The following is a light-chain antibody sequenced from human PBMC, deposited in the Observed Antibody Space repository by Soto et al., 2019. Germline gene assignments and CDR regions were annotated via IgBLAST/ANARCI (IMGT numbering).Light chain of an antibody. J-gene: IGKJ1*01. CDR3: QQSYSTPWT. V-gene: IGKV1-39*01. Sequence: IPLPPSPSSLSSSLGDRVTITCRASKSILRSFPFSPPPPGKAPKLLIYAASSLQSGVPSRFSGSGSGTDFTLTISSLQPEDFATYYCQQSYSTPWTFGQGTKVDIK. CDR2: AAS. CDR1: KSILRS.